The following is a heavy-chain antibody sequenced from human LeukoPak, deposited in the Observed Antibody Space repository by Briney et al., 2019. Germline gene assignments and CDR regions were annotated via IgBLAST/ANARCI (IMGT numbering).Heavy chain of an antibody. J-gene: IGHJ6*03. V-gene: IGHV3-11*01. CDR1: GFTFSDYY. CDR2: ISSSGSTI. D-gene: IGHD4-17*01. Sequence: GGSLRLSCAASGFTFSDYYMRWIRQAPGKGLEWVSYISSSGSTIYYADSVKGRFTISRDNAKNSLYLQMNSLRAEDTAVYYCASAVTTSYYYYMDVWGKGTTVTVSS. CDR3: ASAVTTSYYYYMDV.